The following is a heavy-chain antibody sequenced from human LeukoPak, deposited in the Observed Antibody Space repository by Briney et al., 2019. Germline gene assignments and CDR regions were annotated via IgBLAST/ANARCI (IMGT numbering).Heavy chain of an antibody. V-gene: IGHV4-31*03. Sequence: TLSLPCTVSGGSISSGGYYWSWIRPHPGKGLEWIGYIYYSGSTYYNPSLKSRVTISVDTSKNQFSLKLSSVTAADTGVYYCARDYPEYSGFRAFDIWAKGQWSPSLQ. CDR3: ARDYPEYSGFRAFDI. J-gene: IGHJ3*02. CDR2: IYYSGST. CDR1: GGSISSGGYY. D-gene: IGHD3-10*01.